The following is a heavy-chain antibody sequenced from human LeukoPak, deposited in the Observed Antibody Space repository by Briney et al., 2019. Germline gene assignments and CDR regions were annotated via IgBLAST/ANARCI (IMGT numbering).Heavy chain of an antibody. D-gene: IGHD3-22*01. Sequence: GASVKVSCKATSRIGWVRQAPGQGLEWMGWIGTYGGDTYYAQKFQGRITVTTDTSTSTVYMELRNLRSDDTAVYYCARDLWNFYDDSGYNRDFDSWGQGTLVTVSS. V-gene: IGHV1-18*01. CDR1: TSR. CDR2: IGTYGGDT. CDR3: ARDLWNFYDDSGYNRDFDS. J-gene: IGHJ5*01.